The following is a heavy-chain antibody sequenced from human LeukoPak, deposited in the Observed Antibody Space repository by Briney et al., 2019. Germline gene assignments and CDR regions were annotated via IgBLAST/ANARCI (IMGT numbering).Heavy chain of an antibody. Sequence: ASVKVSCKASGYTFTSYYMHWVRQAPGQGLEWMGWINPNSGGTNYAQKFQGRVTMTRDTSISTAYMELSRLRSDDTAVYYCARGAGDYHYYFDYWGQGTLVTVSS. V-gene: IGHV1-2*02. CDR1: GYTFTSYY. J-gene: IGHJ4*02. CDR3: ARGAGDYHYYFDY. CDR2: INPNSGGT. D-gene: IGHD4-17*01.